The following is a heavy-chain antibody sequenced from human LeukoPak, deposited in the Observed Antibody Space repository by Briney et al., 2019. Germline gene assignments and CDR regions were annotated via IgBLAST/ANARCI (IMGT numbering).Heavy chain of an antibody. D-gene: IGHD2-8*01. V-gene: IGHV3-48*01. Sequence: GGSLRLSCAASGFTFSSYSMTWVRQAPGKGLEWVSYISSSSSTIYYADSVKGRFTISRDNAKNSLYLQMNSLRAEDTAVYYCARDRIVLMVYASPYYGMDVWGQGTTVTVSS. J-gene: IGHJ6*02. CDR1: GFTFSSYS. CDR2: ISSSSSTI. CDR3: ARDRIVLMVYASPYYGMDV.